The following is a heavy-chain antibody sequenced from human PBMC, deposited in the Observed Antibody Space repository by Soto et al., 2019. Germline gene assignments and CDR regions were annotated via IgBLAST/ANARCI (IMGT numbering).Heavy chain of an antibody. CDR1: GSSFTNYG. J-gene: IGHJ6*03. Sequence: QDQLLQSGAEVKKPGASVTVSCKASGSSFTNYGITWVRQAPGQGLEWMGWISAFNGNTHDAQKLQGSVTMTTDASLRTAYMELRSLSSYDTAVYYCARDRGVAPPVAGNTHYYYFLDVWGKGTTVTVSS. D-gene: IGHD6-19*01. CDR3: ARDRGVAPPVAGNTHYYYFLDV. CDR2: ISAFNGNT. V-gene: IGHV1-18*01.